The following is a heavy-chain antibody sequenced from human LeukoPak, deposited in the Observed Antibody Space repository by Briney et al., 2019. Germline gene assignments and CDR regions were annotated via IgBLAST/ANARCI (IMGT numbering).Heavy chain of an antibody. CDR3: ARDLSYCSSTSCFYDY. V-gene: IGHV1-46*01. D-gene: IGHD2-2*01. J-gene: IGHJ4*02. CDR2: INPSGGST. CDR1: GYTFTSYY. Sequence: ASVKVSCKASGYTFTSYYMHWVPQAPGQGLEWMGIINPSGGSTSYAQKFQGRVTMTRDTSTSTVYMELSSLRSEDTAVYYCARDLSYCSSTSCFYDYWGQGTLVTVSS.